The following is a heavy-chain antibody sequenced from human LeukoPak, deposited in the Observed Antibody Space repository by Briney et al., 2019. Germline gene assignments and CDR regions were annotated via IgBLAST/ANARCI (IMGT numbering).Heavy chain of an antibody. CDR2: INHSGST. J-gene: IGHJ5*02. Sequence: SETLSLTCAVYGGSFSGYYWSWIRQPPGKGLEWIGEINHSGSTNYNPSLKSRVTISVDTSKNQFSLKLSSVTAADTAVYYCANQPTTVRNWFDPWGQGTLVTVSS. V-gene: IGHV4-34*01. CDR1: GGSFSGYY. D-gene: IGHD4-17*01. CDR3: ANQPTTVRNWFDP.